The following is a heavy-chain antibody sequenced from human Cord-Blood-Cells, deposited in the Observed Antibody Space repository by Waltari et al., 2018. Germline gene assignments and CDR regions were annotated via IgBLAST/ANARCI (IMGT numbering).Heavy chain of an antibody. V-gene: IGHV3-23*01. J-gene: IGHJ2*01. D-gene: IGHD3-16*02. CDR1: GFTFSSYA. CDR3: AKGRSGYYWYFDL. Sequence: EVQLLESGGGLVQPGGSLRLSCAASGFTFSSYAMSWVRQAPGKGLESVLAISGSGGSTYYANAVKGRFTISRDTSKYTLYLQMNSLRAEDTAVYYCAKGRSGYYWYFDLWGRGTLVTVSS. CDR2: ISGSGGST.